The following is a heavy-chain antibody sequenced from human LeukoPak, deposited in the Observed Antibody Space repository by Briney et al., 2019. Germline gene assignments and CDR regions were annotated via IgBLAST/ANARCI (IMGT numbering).Heavy chain of an antibody. V-gene: IGHV3-23*01. CDR3: ARDRAAALRSVGWFDCRSGSDAFDI. J-gene: IGHJ3*02. CDR2: ISGNGGST. CDR1: GFTFSDYY. D-gene: IGHD6-13*01. Sequence: QAGGSLRLSCAASGFTFSDYYMSWIRRAPGKGLEWVSAISGNGGSTYYADSVKGRFTISRDDSKNTLYLQMNSLRAEDTAVYYCARDRAAALRSVGWFDCRSGSDAFDIWGQGTMVTVSS.